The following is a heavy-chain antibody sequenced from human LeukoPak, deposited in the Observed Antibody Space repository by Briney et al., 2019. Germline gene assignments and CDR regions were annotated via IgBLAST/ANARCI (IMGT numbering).Heavy chain of an antibody. J-gene: IGHJ4*02. CDR1: GGSIRMSTYY. Sequence: PSETLSLTCTVSGGSIRMSTYYWGWIRQPPGKGLEWIGSIYHSGSTHYNPSLRSRVTMSVDTSKNQFTLKVTAVTAADTAVYYFVTNGTVTVAGTKFNYFDYWGQGALVTVSS. D-gene: IGHD6-19*01. CDR2: IYHSGST. CDR3: VTNGTVTVAGTKFNYFDY. V-gene: IGHV4-39*01.